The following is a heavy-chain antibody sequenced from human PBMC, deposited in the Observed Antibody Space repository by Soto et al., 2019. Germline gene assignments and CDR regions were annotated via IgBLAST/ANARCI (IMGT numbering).Heavy chain of an antibody. CDR1: GGSISSSNW. D-gene: IGHD3-3*01. J-gene: IGHJ6*02. Sequence: SLTFAVSGGSISSSNWWSWVRQPPGNGLEWIGEIYHSGSTNYNPSLKSRVTISVDKSKDQFSLKLSSVTAADTAVYYCARDRAAAVSEGGTEWYYDGRHVWGQENTLT. CDR3: ARDRAAAVSEGGTEWYYDGRHV. CDR2: IYHSGST. V-gene: IGHV4-4*02.